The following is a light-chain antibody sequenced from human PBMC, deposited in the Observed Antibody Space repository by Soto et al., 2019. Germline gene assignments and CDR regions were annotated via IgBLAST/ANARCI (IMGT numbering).Light chain of an antibody. V-gene: IGKV3-15*01. CDR3: QQYNNWPPWT. CDR1: QTVRGD. CDR2: GAS. J-gene: IGKJ1*01. Sequence: EIVMTQSPATLSVSPGERATLSCRASQTVRGDLAWFQQKPGQAPRLLIYGASTRATGVPARSSGSGSGTAFTLNISNLQSEDFGVYYCQQYNNWPPWTFGQGTKVEIK.